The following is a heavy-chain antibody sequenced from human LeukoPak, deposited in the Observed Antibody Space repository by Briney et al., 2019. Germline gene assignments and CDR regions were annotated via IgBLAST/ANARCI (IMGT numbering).Heavy chain of an antibody. CDR2: IYSGGST. D-gene: IGHD6-19*01. J-gene: IGHJ3*02. Sequence: PGGSLRLSCAASGFTVSSNYMSWVRQAPGKGLEWVSVIYSGGSTYYADSVKGRFTISRDNSKNTLYLQMNSLRAEDTAVYYCVRDMRQQWLVTYRNDAFDIWGQGTMVTVSS. CDR3: VRDMRQQWLVTYRNDAFDI. V-gene: IGHV3-66*01. CDR1: GFTVSSNY.